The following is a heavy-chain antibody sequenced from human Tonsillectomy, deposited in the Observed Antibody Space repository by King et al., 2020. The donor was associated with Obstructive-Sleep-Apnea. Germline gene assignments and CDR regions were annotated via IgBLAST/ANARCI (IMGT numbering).Heavy chain of an antibody. D-gene: IGHD2-15*01. CDR3: AHRRKLTYYFDY. CDR1: GFSLSTTGVG. Sequence: TLKESGPTLVKPTQTLTLTCSFSGFSLSTTGVGVAWIRQPPGKALEWLALIYWDDDKRYSPSLKNRLTITKDTSKNQVVLTMTNMDPVDTATYYCAHRRKLTYYFDYWGQGTLVTVSS. V-gene: IGHV2-5*02. CDR2: IYWDDDK. J-gene: IGHJ4*02.